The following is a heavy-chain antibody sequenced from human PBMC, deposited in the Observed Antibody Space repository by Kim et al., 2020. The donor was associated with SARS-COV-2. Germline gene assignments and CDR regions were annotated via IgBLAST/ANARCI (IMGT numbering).Heavy chain of an antibody. J-gene: IGHJ3*02. V-gene: IGHV3-23*01. D-gene: IGHD2-15*01. CDR2: ISGSGDST. CDR1: GFTFSSYA. CDR3: ARITLCSGGSSYSSKGVFDI. Sequence: GGSLRLSCAASGFTFSSYAMSWVRQAPGKGLEWVSAISGSGDSTYYADSVKGRFTISRDNSKNTLYLQVNSLRAEDTAVYYCARITLCSGGSSYSSKGVFDIWGQGTMVTVSS.